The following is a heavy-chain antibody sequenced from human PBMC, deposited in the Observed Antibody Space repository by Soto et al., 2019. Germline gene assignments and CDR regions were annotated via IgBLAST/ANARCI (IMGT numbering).Heavy chain of an antibody. Sequence: EVQLLESGGGLVQPGGSLRLSCAASGFTFSSYAMSWVRQAPGKRLEWVSAISGSGGSTYYADSVKGRFTISRDNSKNTLYLQMNSLRAEDTAVYYCAKGYKQQLVLGGFDYWGQGTLVTVSS. V-gene: IGHV3-23*01. J-gene: IGHJ4*02. CDR2: ISGSGGST. D-gene: IGHD6-13*01. CDR1: GFTFSSYA. CDR3: AKGYKQQLVLGGFDY.